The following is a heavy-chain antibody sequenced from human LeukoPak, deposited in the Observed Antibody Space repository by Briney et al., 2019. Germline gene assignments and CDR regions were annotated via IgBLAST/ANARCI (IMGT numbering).Heavy chain of an antibody. CDR3: VVWSGSPYYFDY. J-gene: IGHJ4*02. D-gene: IGHD3-3*01. CDR2: IIPIFGTA. V-gene: IGHV1-69*13. CDR1: GGTFSSYA. Sequence: GASVKVSCKASGGTFSSYAISWVRQAPGQGLEWMGGIIPIFGTANYAQKFQGRVTITADESTSTAYMELSSLRSEDTAVYYCVVWSGSPYYFDYWGQGTLVTVSS.